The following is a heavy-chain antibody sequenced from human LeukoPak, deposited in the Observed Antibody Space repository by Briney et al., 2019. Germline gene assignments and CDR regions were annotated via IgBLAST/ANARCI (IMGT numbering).Heavy chain of an antibody. CDR1: GYRFTNYW. V-gene: IGHV5-51*01. CDR2: IYPGDSDT. D-gene: IGHD2-21*02. CDR3: ARPSGGDYVVDY. Sequence: GEALQIYFQGSGYRFTNYWIGWVRPVPGKGREWMGIIYPGDSDTRYSPSFQGQVTISAHKSISTAYLQWSSLKASDTAMYYCARPSGGDYVVDYWGQGTLVTVSS. J-gene: IGHJ4*02.